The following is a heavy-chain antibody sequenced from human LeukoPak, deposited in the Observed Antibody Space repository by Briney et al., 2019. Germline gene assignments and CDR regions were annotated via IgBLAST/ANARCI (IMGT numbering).Heavy chain of an antibody. Sequence: SVKVSCKASGGTFSSYAISWVRQAPGQGLEWMGGIIPIFGTANYAQKFQGRVTITTDESTSTAYMELSSLRSEDTAVYYCARGSLSGSYLHYYYCYYMDVWGKGTTVTVSS. CDR2: IIPIFGTA. V-gene: IGHV1-69*05. CDR3: ARGSLSGSYLHYYYCYYMDV. J-gene: IGHJ6*03. D-gene: IGHD1-26*01. CDR1: GGTFSSYA.